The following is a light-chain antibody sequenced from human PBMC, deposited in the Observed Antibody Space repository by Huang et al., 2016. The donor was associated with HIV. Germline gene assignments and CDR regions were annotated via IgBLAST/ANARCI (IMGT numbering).Light chain of an antibody. V-gene: IGKV3-15*01. CDR1: QSVGSN. CDR3: QRYDDWLSLT. CDR2: GAS. Sequence: EVVMTPSPATLSVSPGERATLSCRASQSVGSNLAWYQQRPGQAPRLRIYGASMRATGVPVRFSGTGSGTDFALTISSLQSEDFAIYYCQRYDDWLSLTFGGGTRVEIK. J-gene: IGKJ4*01.